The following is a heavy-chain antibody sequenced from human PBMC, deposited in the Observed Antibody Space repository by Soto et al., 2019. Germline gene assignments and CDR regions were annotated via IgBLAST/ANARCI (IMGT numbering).Heavy chain of an antibody. CDR2: IYPGDSDI. CDR3: ARGWDSSGYQPLYYGMDV. J-gene: IGHJ6*02. D-gene: IGHD3-22*01. V-gene: IGHV5-51*01. Sequence: GESLKISCKGSGDSFTNYWITWVRQMPGKGLEWMGIIYPGDSDITYSPSFQGHVTISADKSISTAYLQWSSLKASDTAMYYCARGWDSSGYQPLYYGMDVWGQGTTVTVSS. CDR1: GDSFTNYW.